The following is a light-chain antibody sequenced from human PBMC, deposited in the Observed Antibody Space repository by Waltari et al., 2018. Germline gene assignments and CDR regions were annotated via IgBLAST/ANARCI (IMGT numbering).Light chain of an antibody. CDR3: QHYVRLPAT. Sequence: EIVLTQPPGTLSLSPGQRVTLSCRASQSVSRALAWYQQKAGQAPRLLIYAASTRAPGIPDRFSGSGSGTDFSLTISRLEPEDFAVYYCQHYVRLPATFGQGTKVEIK. J-gene: IGKJ1*01. CDR2: AAS. CDR1: QSVSRA. V-gene: IGKV3-20*01.